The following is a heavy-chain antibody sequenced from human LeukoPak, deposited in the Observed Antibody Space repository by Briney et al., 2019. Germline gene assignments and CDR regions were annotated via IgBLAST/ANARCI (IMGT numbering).Heavy chain of an antibody. Sequence: GESLKISCKGSGYSFTSYWIGWVRQMPGKGLEWMGIIYPGDPDTRYSPSFQGQVTISADKSISTAYLQWSSLKASDTAMYYCARNRIAARPPDAFDIWGQGTMVTVSS. CDR1: GYSFTSYW. CDR2: IYPGDPDT. D-gene: IGHD6-6*01. J-gene: IGHJ3*02. CDR3: ARNRIAARPPDAFDI. V-gene: IGHV5-51*01.